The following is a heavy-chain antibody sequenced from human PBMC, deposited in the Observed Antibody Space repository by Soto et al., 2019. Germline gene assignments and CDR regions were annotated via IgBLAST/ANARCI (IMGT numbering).Heavy chain of an antibody. V-gene: IGHV4-59*08. CDR2: IYYSGST. CDR1: GGSISSYY. CDR3: ASGSSGNLVMGVDY. Sequence: QVQLQESGPGLVKPSETLSLTCTVSGGSISSYYWSWIRQPPGKGLEWLGYIYYSGSTNYNPSLKSPTTISVDTSKTQFSLKLSSVTAADTAVYYGASGSSGNLVMGVDYWGQGTLVTVSS. D-gene: IGHD3-10*01. J-gene: IGHJ4*02.